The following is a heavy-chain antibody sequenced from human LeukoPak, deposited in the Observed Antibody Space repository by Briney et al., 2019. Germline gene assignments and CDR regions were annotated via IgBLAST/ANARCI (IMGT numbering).Heavy chain of an antibody. CDR1: GYTFNNYD. V-gene: IGHV1-8*03. CDR3: ASEHSVGSGYQNY. CDR2: MNPNSGNT. D-gene: IGHD3-22*01. J-gene: IGHJ4*02. Sequence: GASVKVSCKASGYTFNNYDINWVRQATGQGLEWMGWMNPNSGNTGYAQKFQGRVTITMDTSRSTAYMELSSLRSEDTAVYYCASEHSVGSGYQNYWGQGTLVTVSS.